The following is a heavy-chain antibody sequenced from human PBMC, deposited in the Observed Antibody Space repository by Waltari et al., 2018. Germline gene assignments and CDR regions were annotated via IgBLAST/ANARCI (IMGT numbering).Heavy chain of an antibody. CDR1: GGTFSSYA. CDR2: IIPIFGTA. CDR3: ARDRSTVTTFGVDAFDI. V-gene: IGHV1-69*13. J-gene: IGHJ3*02. Sequence: QVQLVQSGAEVKKPGSSVKVSCKASGGTFSSYAISWVRQAPGQGLEWMGGIIPIFGTANYAQKFQGRVTITADESTSTAYMELSSLRSEDTAVYYCARDRSTVTTFGVDAFDIWGQGTMVTVSS. D-gene: IGHD3-16*01.